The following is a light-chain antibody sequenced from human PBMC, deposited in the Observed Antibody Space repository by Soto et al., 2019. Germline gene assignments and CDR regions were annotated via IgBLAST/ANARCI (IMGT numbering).Light chain of an antibody. CDR3: QQYDTSPRT. V-gene: IGKV3-20*01. J-gene: IGKJ1*01. Sequence: EIVLTQSPGTLSLSPGDRATLSCRASQNLGSGYLAWYQQKPGQAPRILIYAASSRATGIPDRFSGSGSGTDFSLTISRLEPEDFAVYYCQQYDTSPRTFGQGTKVEL. CDR1: QNLGSGY. CDR2: AAS.